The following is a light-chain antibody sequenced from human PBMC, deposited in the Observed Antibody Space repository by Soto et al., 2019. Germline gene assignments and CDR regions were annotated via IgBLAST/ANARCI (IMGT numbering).Light chain of an antibody. CDR1: QNIATY. Sequence: DIQMTQSPSSLSASVEDRVTFTCRASQNIATYLHWYQQKPGKAPKLLIYGASNLQSGVPPRLSGSGSGTDFTLTISSLQPEDVATYYCQQSFSTPPWTFGQGTKVEIK. CDR3: QQSFSTPPWT. J-gene: IGKJ1*01. CDR2: GAS. V-gene: IGKV1-39*01.